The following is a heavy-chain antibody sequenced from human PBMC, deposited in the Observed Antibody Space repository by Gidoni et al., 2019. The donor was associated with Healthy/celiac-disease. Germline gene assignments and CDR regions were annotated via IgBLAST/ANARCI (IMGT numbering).Heavy chain of an antibody. CDR1: GFTFSIYA. Sequence: EVQLLESGGGLVQPGGSLRLPCAASGFTFSIYAMSWVRQAPGQGLEWVSVISVSGGSTYYADSVKGRFTISRDNSKNTLYLQMNSLRAEDTAVYYCAKDGGVLAVADNYYFDYWGQGTLVTVSS. J-gene: IGHJ4*02. CDR3: AKDGGVLAVADNYYFDY. D-gene: IGHD6-19*01. CDR2: ISVSGGST. V-gene: IGHV3-23*01.